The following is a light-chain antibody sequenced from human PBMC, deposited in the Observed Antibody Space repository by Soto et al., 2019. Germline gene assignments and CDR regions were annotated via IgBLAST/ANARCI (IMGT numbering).Light chain of an antibody. Sequence: QSVLTQPASVSGSPGQSVTISCTRTSSDVGGYNYVSWYQQHPGKAPSLMIYEVSNLPSGVSHRFAGSKSGYTASLTISGLQAEDEADYYCSSYTTRNTLKVFGTGTKVTVL. J-gene: IGLJ1*01. CDR1: SSDVGGYNY. CDR3: SSYTTRNTLKV. CDR2: EVS. V-gene: IGLV2-14*01.